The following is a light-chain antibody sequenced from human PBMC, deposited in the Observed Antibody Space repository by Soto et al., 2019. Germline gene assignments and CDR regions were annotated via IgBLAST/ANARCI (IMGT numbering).Light chain of an antibody. J-gene: IGLJ1*01. CDR2: DVS. Sequence: QSVLTQPASVSGSPGQSITISCTGTSSDVGGYNYVSWYQHHPGKAPKLIIYDVSNRPSGVSICFSGSKSDNTASLTISGLQPEDEADYHCSSYTTSNTRQIVFGTGTKVTV. CDR3: SSYTTSNTRQIV. CDR1: SSDVGGYNY. V-gene: IGLV2-14*03.